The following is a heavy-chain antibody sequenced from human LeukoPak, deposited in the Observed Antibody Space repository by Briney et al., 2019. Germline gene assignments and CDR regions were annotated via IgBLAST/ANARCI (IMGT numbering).Heavy chain of an antibody. CDR3: ARSTGYYGYYYGMDV. D-gene: IGHD3-9*01. CDR2: ISSNGGST. J-gene: IGHJ6*02. Sequence: GGSLRLSCAASGFTFSSYAMHWVRQAPGKGLGYVSAISSNGGSTYYANSVQGRFAISRDNSKNTLFLQMGSLRAEDMAVYYCARSTGYYGYYYGMDVWGQGTTVTVSS. CDR1: GFTFSSYA. V-gene: IGHV3-64*01.